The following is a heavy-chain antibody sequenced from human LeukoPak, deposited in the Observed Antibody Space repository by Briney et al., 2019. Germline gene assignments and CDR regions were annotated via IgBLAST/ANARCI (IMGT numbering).Heavy chain of an antibody. CDR2: INPNTGGT. V-gene: IGHV1-2*02. Sequence: ASVKVSCKASGYTFTDYYIHWVRQAPGQGLEWMGWINPNTGGTKSTQKFQGRVTMTRDTSIATAYMDLSNLRSDDTAMYYCVRDPRSRGDYEGYYVDSWGQGTLVIVSS. CDR1: GYTFTDYY. J-gene: IGHJ4*02. D-gene: IGHD4-17*01. CDR3: VRDPRSRGDYEGYYVDS.